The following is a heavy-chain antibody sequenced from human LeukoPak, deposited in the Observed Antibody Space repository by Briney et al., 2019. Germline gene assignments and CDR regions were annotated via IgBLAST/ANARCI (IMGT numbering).Heavy chain of an antibody. CDR3: AKDLVVIPDVTYYYYAMDV. D-gene: IGHD2-2*01. CDR1: GFTFSSYG. J-gene: IGHJ6*02. Sequence: GGSLRLSCAASGFTFSSYGMHWVRQAPGKGLEWVAIISYDGSNKYYADSVKGRFTISRDNSKNTLYVQMNSLRAKDTAVYYCAKDLVVIPDVTYYYYAMDVWGQGTTVTVSS. CDR2: ISYDGSNK. V-gene: IGHV3-30*18.